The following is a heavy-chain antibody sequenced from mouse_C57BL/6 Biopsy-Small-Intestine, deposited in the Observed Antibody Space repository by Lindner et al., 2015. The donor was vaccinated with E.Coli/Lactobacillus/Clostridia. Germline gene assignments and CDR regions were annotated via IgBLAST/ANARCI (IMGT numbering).Heavy chain of an antibody. CDR3: ARGERDY. CDR1: GYSFTGYN. CDR2: INPYSGST. Sequence: VQLQESGAELVKPGASVKISCKAPGYSFTGYNMNWVKQSHGKSLEWIGNINPYSGSTSYNQKFKGKATLTVDKSSSTAYMQLNSLTSEDSAVYYCARGERDYWGQGTSVTVSS. J-gene: IGHJ4*01. V-gene: IGHV1-39*01.